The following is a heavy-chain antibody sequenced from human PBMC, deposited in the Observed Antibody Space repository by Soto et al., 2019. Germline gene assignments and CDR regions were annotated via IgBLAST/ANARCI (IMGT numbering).Heavy chain of an antibody. CDR2: TYYRSKWYN. V-gene: IGHV6-1*01. Sequence: QPPSLTCAISLDRLSSTSAACSCISQSPSGGLEWLGRTYYRSKWYNDYALSVKSRITINPDTSKNQLSLQLTSLTPEDTAVYYCARDGVSTGSTVILASWGQGILVTVFS. CDR1: LDRLSSTSAA. CDR3: ARDGVSTGSTVILAS. D-gene: IGHD1-7*01. J-gene: IGHJ4*02.